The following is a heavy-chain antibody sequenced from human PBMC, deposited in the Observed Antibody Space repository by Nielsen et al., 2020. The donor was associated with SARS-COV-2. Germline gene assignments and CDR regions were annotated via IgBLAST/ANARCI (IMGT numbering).Heavy chain of an antibody. Sequence: WVRQAPGQGLEWMGRINPKSGGTNYAQKFQGRVTMTRDTSISTAYMELSGLRADDTAVYYCARDRGISVAGTVTYYYGMDVWGQGTTVTVSS. D-gene: IGHD6-19*01. V-gene: IGHV1-2*06. CDR3: ARDRGISVAGTVTYYYGMDV. J-gene: IGHJ6*02. CDR2: INPKSGGT.